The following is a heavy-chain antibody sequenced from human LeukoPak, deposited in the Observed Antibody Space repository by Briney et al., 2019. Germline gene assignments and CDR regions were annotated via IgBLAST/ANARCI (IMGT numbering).Heavy chain of an antibody. CDR1: GFTFSSYT. CDR2: ISSDSNYI. CDR3: ARKENILTGYYDH. D-gene: IGHD3-9*01. V-gene: IGHV3-21*01. Sequence: GGSLRLSCAASGFTFSSYTMNWVRQAPGKGLEWVSSISSDSNYIYYADSVKGRFTISRDNAWNSLYLQMNSLRAEDTAVYYCARKENILTGYYDHWGQGTLVTVSP. J-gene: IGHJ5*02.